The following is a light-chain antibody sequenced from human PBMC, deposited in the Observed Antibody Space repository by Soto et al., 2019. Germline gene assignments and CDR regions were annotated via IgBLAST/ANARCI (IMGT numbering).Light chain of an antibody. Sequence: EVVLTQSPATLSLSPGERATLSCRASQSVRTSLAWYQHKPGQAPRLLMYDASNRATGVPARFSGSGSGTDFTLTISSLEPEDFAAYYCQQRSSWSHSFGGGTKVEIK. J-gene: IGKJ4*01. V-gene: IGKV3-11*01. CDR2: DAS. CDR3: QQRSSWSHS. CDR1: QSVRTS.